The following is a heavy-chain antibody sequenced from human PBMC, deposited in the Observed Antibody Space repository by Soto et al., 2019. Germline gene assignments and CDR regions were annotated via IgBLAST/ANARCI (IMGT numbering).Heavy chain of an antibody. CDR1: GGSISSYD. CDR3: ARGGSSSFDY. V-gene: IGHV4-34*01. D-gene: IGHD6-13*01. CDR2: INHSGST. Sequence: SETLSLTCTVSGGSISSYDWSWIRQPPGKGLEWIGEINHSGSTNYNPSLKSRVTISVDTSKNQFSLKLSSVTAADTAVYYCARGGSSSFDYWGQGTLVTAPQ. J-gene: IGHJ4*02.